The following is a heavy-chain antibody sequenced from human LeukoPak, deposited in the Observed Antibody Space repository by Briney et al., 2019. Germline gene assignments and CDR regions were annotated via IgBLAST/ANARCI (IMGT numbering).Heavy chain of an antibody. CDR3: AKESRLGGASGSHHFDY. Sequence: SDTDSLTCTVSGAPVNFYYLSWIRHSAEKGLEWIGRIYTRGNTNYDPSLKSRVTLSVDTSGNQFSLMLSSVTAADTAVYYCAKESRLGGASGSHHFDYWGQGVLVTVSS. CDR2: IYTRGNT. CDR1: GAPVNFYY. J-gene: IGHJ4*02. D-gene: IGHD3-10*01. V-gene: IGHV4-4*07.